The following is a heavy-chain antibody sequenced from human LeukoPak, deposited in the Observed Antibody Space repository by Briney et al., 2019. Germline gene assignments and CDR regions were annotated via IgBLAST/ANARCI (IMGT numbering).Heavy chain of an antibody. CDR3: ARQYYYDSSGYTGKYYFDY. D-gene: IGHD3-22*01. Sequence: GESLKISCKGSGYSFTSYWIGWVCQMPGKGLEWMGIIYPGDSDTRYSPSFQGQVTISADKSISTAYLQWSSLKASDTAMYYCARQYYYDSSGYTGKYYFDYWGQGTLVTVSS. CDR2: IYPGDSDT. CDR1: GYSFTSYW. J-gene: IGHJ4*02. V-gene: IGHV5-51*01.